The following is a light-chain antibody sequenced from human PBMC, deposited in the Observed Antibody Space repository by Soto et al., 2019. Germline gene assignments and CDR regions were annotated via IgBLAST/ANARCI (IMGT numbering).Light chain of an antibody. V-gene: IGLV2-11*01. CDR3: CSYAGTYTQWV. CDR1: SSDVGGYNY. CDR2: DVS. J-gene: IGLJ3*02. Sequence: QSALTQPRSVSGSPGQSVTISCTGTSSDVGGYNYVSWYQQHPGKAPKLVIYDVSKRPSGVPDRFSGSKSGITASLTVSGLQAGDEADYSCCSYAGTYTQWVFGVGTKLTVL.